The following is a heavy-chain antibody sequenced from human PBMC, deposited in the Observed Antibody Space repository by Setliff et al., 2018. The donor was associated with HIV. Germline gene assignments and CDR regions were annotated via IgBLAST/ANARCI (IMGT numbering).Heavy chain of an antibody. D-gene: IGHD3-10*01. V-gene: IGHV3-15*01. CDR1: GFTFNNAW. CDR2: IKSKTDGGTT. J-gene: IGHJ4*02. CDR3: AKDEPDLWFGELGVFDY. Sequence: NPGGSLRLSCAASGFTFNNAWMTWVRQAPGKGLEWVGHIKSKTDGGTTDYAAPVKGRFTISRDDSKTTLYLQMNSLKTEDTAVYYCAKDEPDLWFGELGVFDYWGQGALVTVSS.